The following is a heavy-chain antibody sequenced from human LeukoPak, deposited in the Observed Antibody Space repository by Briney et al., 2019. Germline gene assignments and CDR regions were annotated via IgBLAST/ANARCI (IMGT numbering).Heavy chain of an antibody. V-gene: IGHV4-39*01. CDR1: GGSISSSSYY. CDR2: IYYSGST. CDR3: AIAGYSYGTALFDY. Sequence: SETLSLTCTVSGGSISSSSYYWGWIRQPPGKGLEWIGSIYYSGSTYYNPSLKSRVTISVDTSKNQSSLKLSSVTAADTAVYYCAIAGYSYGTALFDYWGQGTLVTVSS. D-gene: IGHD5-18*01. J-gene: IGHJ4*02.